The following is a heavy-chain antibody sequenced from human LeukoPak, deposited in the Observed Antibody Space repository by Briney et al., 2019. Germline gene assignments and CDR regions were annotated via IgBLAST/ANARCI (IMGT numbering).Heavy chain of an antibody. CDR3: ARAPYCSGGSCSNFDY. CDR2: IYYSGST. D-gene: IGHD2-15*01. Sequence: PSETLSLTCTVSGGSISSYYWSWIRQPPGKGLEWIGYIYYSGSTNYNPSLKSRVTISVDTSKNQFSLKLSSVTAADTAVYYCARAPYCSGGSCSNFDYWGQGTLVTVSS. CDR1: GGSISSYY. J-gene: IGHJ4*02. V-gene: IGHV4-59*01.